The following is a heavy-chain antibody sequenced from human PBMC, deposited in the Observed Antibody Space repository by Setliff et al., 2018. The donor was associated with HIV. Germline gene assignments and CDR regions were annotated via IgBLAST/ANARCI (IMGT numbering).Heavy chain of an antibody. Sequence: GGSLKPSGEASGFSFGFNWMSWVRQAPGKGLEWVANIKEDGSEEYYVDSVKGRFTISRDNAKNSLYLQMNSLRAEDTAVYYCARTFHIGSGYYPRGYMDVWGKGTTVTVSS. J-gene: IGHJ6*03. CDR1: GFSFGFNW. CDR2: IKEDGSEE. D-gene: IGHD3-22*01. V-gene: IGHV3-7*01. CDR3: ARTFHIGSGYYPRGYMDV.